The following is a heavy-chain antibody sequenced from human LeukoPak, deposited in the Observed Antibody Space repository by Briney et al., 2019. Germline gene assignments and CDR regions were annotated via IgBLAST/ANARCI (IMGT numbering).Heavy chain of an antibody. CDR3: ARQGTGYSFDY. J-gene: IGHJ4*02. D-gene: IGHD2-8*02. CDR2: VYPGDSDT. Sequence: GESLKVSCQVSGYSFTNYWIVWVRQMPGKGLEWMGIVYPGDSDTKYSPSFQGQVTFSADKSINIVYLQWSSLKASDTAMYYCARQGTGYSFDYWGQGTLVTVSS. CDR1: GYSFTNYW. V-gene: IGHV5-51*01.